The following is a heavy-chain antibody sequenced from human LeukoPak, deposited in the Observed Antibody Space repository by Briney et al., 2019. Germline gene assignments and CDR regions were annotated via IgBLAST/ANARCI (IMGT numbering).Heavy chain of an antibody. J-gene: IGHJ4*02. V-gene: IGHV3-48*04. CDR3: ARASYDVLTG. CDR2: ISSSGDTI. D-gene: IGHD3-9*01. Sequence: GGSLRLSCTASGFTFINYSMNWVRQAPGKGLEWIAYISSSGDTIYYADSVKGRFTISRDNAKNSLYLQMNTLRTEDTAVYYCARASYDVLTGWGQGTLVAVSS. CDR1: GFTFINYS.